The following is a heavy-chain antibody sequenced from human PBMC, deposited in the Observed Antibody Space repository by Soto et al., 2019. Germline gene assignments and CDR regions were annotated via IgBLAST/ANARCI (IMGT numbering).Heavy chain of an antibody. Sequence: SETLSLTCTVSGGSISSSSYYWGWIRQPPGKGLEWIGSIYYSGSTYYNPSLKSRVTISVDTSKNQFSLKLSSVTAADTAVYYCARHSFYCSSTSCSLGYFQPWGQGLLVTV. CDR3: ARHSFYCSSTSCSLGYFQP. V-gene: IGHV4-39*01. J-gene: IGHJ1*01. CDR1: GGSISSSSYY. D-gene: IGHD2-2*01. CDR2: IYYSGST.